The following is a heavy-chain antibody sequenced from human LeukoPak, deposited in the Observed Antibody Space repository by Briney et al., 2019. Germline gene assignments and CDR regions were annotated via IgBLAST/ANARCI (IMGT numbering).Heavy chain of an antibody. J-gene: IGHJ5*02. CDR3: ASDLLGPMQQYSSSSGGRGRWFDP. Sequence: SQTLSLTCAISGDSVSSNSAAWNWIRQSPSRGLEWLGRTYYRSKWYNDYAVSVKSRITINPDTSKNQFSLQLNSVTPEDTAVYYCASDLLGPMQQYSSSSGGRGRWFDPWGQGTLVTVSS. V-gene: IGHV6-1*01. CDR2: TYYRSKWYN. D-gene: IGHD6-6*01. CDR1: GDSVSSNSAA.